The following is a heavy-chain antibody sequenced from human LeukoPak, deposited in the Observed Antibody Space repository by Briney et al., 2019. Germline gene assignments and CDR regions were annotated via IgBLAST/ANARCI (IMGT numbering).Heavy chain of an antibody. V-gene: IGHV4-59*01. CDR1: GRSISSYY. Sequence: KPSETLSLTSTVSGRSISSYYWSWIRQPPGKGLEWIGCIYYSGSTNYNPSLKSRVTISLDTSKNHFSLKLTSVTAADTAVYYCARGDFWSGFDYWGQGTLVTVSS. D-gene: IGHD3-3*01. CDR3: ARGDFWSGFDY. CDR2: IYYSGST. J-gene: IGHJ4*02.